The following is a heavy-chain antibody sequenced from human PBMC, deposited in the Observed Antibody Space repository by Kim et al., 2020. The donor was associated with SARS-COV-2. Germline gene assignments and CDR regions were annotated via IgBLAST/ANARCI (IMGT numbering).Heavy chain of an antibody. CDR2: IWYDGSNK. V-gene: IGHV3-33*01. CDR1: GFTFSSYG. J-gene: IGHJ3*02. D-gene: IGHD3-3*01. Sequence: GGSLRLSCAASGFTFSSYGMHWVRQAPGKGLEWVAVIWYDGSNKYYEDSVKGRFTISRDNSKNTLYLQMNSLRAEDTAVYYCAIEHFEITIFGVVISHPYAFDIWGQGTMVTVSS. CDR3: AIEHFEITIFGVVISHPYAFDI.